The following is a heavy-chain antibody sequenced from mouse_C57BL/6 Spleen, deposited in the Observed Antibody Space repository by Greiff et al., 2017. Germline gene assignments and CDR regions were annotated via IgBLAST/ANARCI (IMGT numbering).Heavy chain of an antibody. J-gene: IGHJ2*01. CDR3: ALITTVVAYFDY. Sequence: QVQLQQPGAELVKPGASVKLSCKASGYTFTSYWMHWVKQRPGQGLEWIGMIHPNSGSTNYNEKFKSKATLTVDKSSSTAYMRLSSLTSEDSAVYYCALITTVVAYFDYWGQGTTLTVSS. V-gene: IGHV1-64*01. CDR1: GYTFTSYW. D-gene: IGHD1-1*01. CDR2: IHPNSGST.